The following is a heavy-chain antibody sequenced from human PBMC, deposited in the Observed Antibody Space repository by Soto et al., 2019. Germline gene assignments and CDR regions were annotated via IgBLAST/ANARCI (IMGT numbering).Heavy chain of an antibody. CDR3: ARHDYGSNAFDY. J-gene: IGHJ4*02. V-gene: IGHV4-30-4*01. D-gene: IGHD4-17*01. Sequence: PSETLSLTCTVSVGSISSCDYYWSWIRQPPGKGLEWIGYIYYSGSTYYNPSLKSRVTISVDTSKNQFSLKLSSVTAADTAVYYCARHDYGSNAFDYWGQGTLVTVSS. CDR2: IYYSGST. CDR1: VGSISSCDYY.